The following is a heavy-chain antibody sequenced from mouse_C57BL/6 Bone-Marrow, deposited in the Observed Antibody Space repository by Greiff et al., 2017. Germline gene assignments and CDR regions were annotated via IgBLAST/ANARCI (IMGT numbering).Heavy chain of an antibody. CDR2: IYPRSGNT. J-gene: IGHJ2*01. D-gene: IGHD1-3*01. CDR1: GYTFTSYG. V-gene: IGHV1-81*01. Sequence: VQLQQSGAELARPGASVKLSCKASGYTFTSYGISWVKQRTGQGLEWIGEIYPRSGNTYYNEKFKGKATLTADTSSSTAYRELRCLTSEDSAVYFCAGGVVYCCQGTTLTVSS. CDR3: AGGVVY.